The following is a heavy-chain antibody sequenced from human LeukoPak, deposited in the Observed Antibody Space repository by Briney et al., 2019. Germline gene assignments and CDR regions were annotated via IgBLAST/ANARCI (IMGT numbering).Heavy chain of an antibody. Sequence: HPRGCLRLSRTAPGFTFSVYWITWVRHPPRKGLDWVGNIKSDGSEKYYVDSVKGRFNVSRDNAKKSLSLQLNSLRAEDTAGYYCAKLSAYSFDSRGQGTQATVSS. CDR2: IKSDGSEK. CDR1: GFTFSVYW. J-gene: IGHJ4*02. V-gene: IGHV3-7*02. D-gene: IGHD2-15*01. CDR3: AKLSAYSFDS.